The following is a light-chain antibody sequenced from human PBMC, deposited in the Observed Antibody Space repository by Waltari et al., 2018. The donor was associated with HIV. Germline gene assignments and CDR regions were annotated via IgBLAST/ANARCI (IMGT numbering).Light chain of an antibody. Sequence: QSVLTQPPSASGTPGQRVTISCSGSSSNIENDNVYWYQQLTGAAPRLLISKDTQGPSGVPDRFTGSKSGTSASLAISGLRSEDEADYYCVGWDSRLSGYVFGTGTKVTVL. J-gene: IGLJ1*01. V-gene: IGLV1-47*01. CDR3: VGWDSRLSGYV. CDR1: SSNIENDN. CDR2: KDT.